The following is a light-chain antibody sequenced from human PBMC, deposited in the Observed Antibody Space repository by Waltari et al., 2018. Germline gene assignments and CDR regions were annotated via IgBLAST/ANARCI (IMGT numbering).Light chain of an antibody. V-gene: IGKV1-5*03. CDR3: QQYNDYST. CDR2: KAS. J-gene: IGKJ1*01. Sequence: DIQMTQSPYTLSASVGDNITITCRASQNINSWLAWYQQKPGEAPKLLIYKASTLETGVPSRFSGSGSGTQFTLTISSLQPDDFSTYYCQQYNDYSTFGQGTKVDIK. CDR1: QNINSW.